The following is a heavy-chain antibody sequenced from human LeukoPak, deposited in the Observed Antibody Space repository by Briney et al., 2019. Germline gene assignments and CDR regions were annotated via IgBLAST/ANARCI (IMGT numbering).Heavy chain of an antibody. J-gene: IGHJ4*02. Sequence: GGSLRLSCAASGFTFSNYGTHWVRQAPGKGLAWVAVISYDGSKKYYGDSVQGRFVISRDNSGNTLYLQMNSLRDEDTAVYYCAKEFRQMTNFDYWGQGILVTVSS. CDR2: ISYDGSKK. D-gene: IGHD5-24*01. V-gene: IGHV3-30*18. CDR3: AKEFRQMTNFDY. CDR1: GFTFSNYG.